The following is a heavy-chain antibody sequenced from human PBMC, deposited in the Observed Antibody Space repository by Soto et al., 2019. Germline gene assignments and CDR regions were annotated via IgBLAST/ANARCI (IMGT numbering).Heavy chain of an antibody. CDR3: ARGHGSGLYYYMDV. D-gene: IGHD3-10*01. CDR2: INPNSGGT. CDR1: GYTFTGYY. J-gene: IGHJ6*03. Sequence: VSVKVSCKASGYTFTGYYMHWVRQAPGQGLEWMGWINPNSGGTNYAQKFQGWVTMTRDTSISTAYMELSRLRSDDTAVYYCARGHGSGLYYYMDVWGKGTTVTVSS. V-gene: IGHV1-2*04.